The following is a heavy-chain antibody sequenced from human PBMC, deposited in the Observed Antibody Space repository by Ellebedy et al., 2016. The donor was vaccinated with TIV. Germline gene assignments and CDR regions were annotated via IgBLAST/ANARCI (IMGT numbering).Heavy chain of an antibody. J-gene: IGHJ3*02. D-gene: IGHD3-3*01. V-gene: IGHV3-23*01. CDR2: ISGSGGST. CDR1: GFTFSSYS. CDR3: AKNPSVLRFLEWFDI. Sequence: GESPKISXAASGFTFSSYSMNWVRQAPGKGLEWVSAISGSGGSTYYADSVKGRFTISRDNSKNTLYLQMNSLRAEDTAVYYCAKNPSVLRFLEWFDIWGQGTMVTVSS.